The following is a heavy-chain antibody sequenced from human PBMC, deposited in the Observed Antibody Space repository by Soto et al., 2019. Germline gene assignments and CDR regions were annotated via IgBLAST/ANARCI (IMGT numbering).Heavy chain of an antibody. J-gene: IGHJ4*02. CDR2: FKIKTDGVTT. CDR3: TTGDF. CDR1: GFTFSDAW. Sequence: GGSLRVSCAASGFTFSDAWMSWVRQAPGKGLEWVGRFKIKTDGVTTDYAAPVKGRFTISRDDSKHTLYLQMNSLKTEDTAVYYCTTGDFWGPGTLVTVSS. V-gene: IGHV3-15*01.